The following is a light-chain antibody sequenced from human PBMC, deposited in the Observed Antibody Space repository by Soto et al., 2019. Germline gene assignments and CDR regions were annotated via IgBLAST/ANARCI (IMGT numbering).Light chain of an antibody. J-gene: IGLJ1*01. Sequence: QSALTQPASVSGSPGQSITISCTGTSSDVGGYNYVSWYQQHPGKAPKLMIYEVSNRPSGVSNRFSGSTSGNTASLTISGLQAEDEADYYCSSYTSSSTLGVFGTGTKRTVL. V-gene: IGLV2-14*01. CDR1: SSDVGGYNY. CDR2: EVS. CDR3: SSYTSSSTLGV.